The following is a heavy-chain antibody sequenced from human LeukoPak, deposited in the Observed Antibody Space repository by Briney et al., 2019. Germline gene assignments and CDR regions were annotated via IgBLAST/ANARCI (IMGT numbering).Heavy chain of an antibody. Sequence: PSETLSLTCTVSGGSISSSSYYWGWIRQPPEKGLEWIGSIYYSGSTYYNPSLKSRVTISVDTSKNQFSLKVSSVTAADTAVYYCAGRKSSGYDLWGRGTLVIVSS. CDR3: AGRKSSGYDL. CDR1: GGSISSSSYY. CDR2: IYYSGST. J-gene: IGHJ2*01. D-gene: IGHD3-22*01. V-gene: IGHV4-39*01.